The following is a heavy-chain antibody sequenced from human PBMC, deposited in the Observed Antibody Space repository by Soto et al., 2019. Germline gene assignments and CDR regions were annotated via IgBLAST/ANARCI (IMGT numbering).Heavy chain of an antibody. J-gene: IGHJ4*02. CDR1: GGSVSSGSYY. CDR3: ARDRNLNYYDSSGYYYVFDY. Sequence: SETLSLTCTVSGGSVSSGSYYWSWIRQPPGKGLEWIGYIYYSGSTNYNPSLKSRVTISVDTSKNQFSLKLSSVTAADTVVYYCARDRNLNYYDSSGYYYVFDYWGQGTLVTVSS. V-gene: IGHV4-61*01. D-gene: IGHD3-22*01. CDR2: IYYSGST.